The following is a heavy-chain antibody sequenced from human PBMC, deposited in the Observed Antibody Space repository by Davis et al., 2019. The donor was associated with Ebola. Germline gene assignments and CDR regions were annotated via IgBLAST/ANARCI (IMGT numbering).Heavy chain of an antibody. J-gene: IGHJ4*02. CDR1: GDSVSISSGG. CDR2: TYYNSKWYN. Sequence: HSQTLSLTCAVSGDSVSISSGGYNWIRQSPSRGLEWLGRTYYNSKWYNDYAVYLKSRININPDTSRNQFSLQLNSVTPEDTAVYYCASGWLRTYFDYWGQGALVTVSS. CDR3: ASGWLRTYFDY. V-gene: IGHV6-1*01. D-gene: IGHD5-12*01.